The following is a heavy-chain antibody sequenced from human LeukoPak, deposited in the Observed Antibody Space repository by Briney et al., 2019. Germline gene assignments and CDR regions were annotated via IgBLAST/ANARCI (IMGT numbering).Heavy chain of an antibody. CDR2: VYNSGST. CDR1: GGSVSSYY. D-gene: IGHD1-26*01. CDR3: VRDWEGFNFDI. V-gene: IGHV4-59*02. Sequence: PSETLSLTCPVSGGSVSSYYWSWVRQPPGEGLEWIAYVYNSGSTNYNPSLKSRVTISVDRSKNQFSLKMNSVTAADTAVYYCVRDWEGFNFDIWGQGTMVTVSS. J-gene: IGHJ3*02.